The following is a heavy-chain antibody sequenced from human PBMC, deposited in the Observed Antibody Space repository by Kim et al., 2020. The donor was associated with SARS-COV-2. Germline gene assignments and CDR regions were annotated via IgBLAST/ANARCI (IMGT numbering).Heavy chain of an antibody. CDR1: GFTFSSYA. CDR3: ARGGNNYVDI. J-gene: IGHJ3*02. CDR2: ISYDGSNK. D-gene: IGHD4-4*01. V-gene: IGHV3-30*04. Sequence: GGSLRLSCAASGFTFSSYAMHWVRQAPGKGLEWVAVISYDGSNKYYADSVKGRFTISRDNSKNTLYLQMNSLRAEDTAVYYCARGGNNYVDIWGQGTMVT.